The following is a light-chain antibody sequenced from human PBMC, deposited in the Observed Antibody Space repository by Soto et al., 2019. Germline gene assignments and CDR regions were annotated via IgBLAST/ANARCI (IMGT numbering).Light chain of an antibody. Sequence: QSALTQPRSVSGSPGQSVTISCTGTSSDVGGYNYVSWYQQHPGKAPKLMIYDVSKRPSGFPDRFSGSKSGNTASLTISGLQAEDEADYYCCSYAGSYTWGFGGGTKLTVL. CDR1: SSDVGGYNY. CDR3: CSYAGSYTWG. CDR2: DVS. J-gene: IGLJ2*01. V-gene: IGLV2-11*01.